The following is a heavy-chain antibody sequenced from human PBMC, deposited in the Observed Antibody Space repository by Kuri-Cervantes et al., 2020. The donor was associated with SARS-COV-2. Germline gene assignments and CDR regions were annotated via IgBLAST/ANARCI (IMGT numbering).Heavy chain of an antibody. CDR1: GYTFTSYD. Sequence: ASVKVSCKASGYTFTSYDINWVRQATGQGLEWMGWISAYNGNTNYAQKLQGRVTMTTDTSTSTAYMELRSLRSDDTAGYYCARDFWSGYYMSYYFDYWGQGTLVTVSS. V-gene: IGHV1-18*01. D-gene: IGHD3-3*01. CDR2: ISAYNGNT. CDR3: ARDFWSGYYMSYYFDY. J-gene: IGHJ4*02.